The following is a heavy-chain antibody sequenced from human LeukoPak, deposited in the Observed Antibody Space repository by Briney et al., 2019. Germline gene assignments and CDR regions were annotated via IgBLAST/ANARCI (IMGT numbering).Heavy chain of an antibody. CDR2: ININSKYL. D-gene: IGHD6-13*01. V-gene: IGHV3-21*01. CDR1: GFTFSSYS. J-gene: IGHJ4*02. Sequence: GGSLRLSCAASGFTFSSYSMSWVRQAPGKGLEWVSCININSKYLYYADSVKGRFTISRDNSKNSLSLQMNSLRAEDTAVYYCGRGGKVEQLVLARWGQGSLVTVSS. CDR3: GRGGKVEQLVLAR.